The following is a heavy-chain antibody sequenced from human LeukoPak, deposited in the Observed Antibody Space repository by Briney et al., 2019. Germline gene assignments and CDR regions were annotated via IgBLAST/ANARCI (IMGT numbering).Heavy chain of an antibody. J-gene: IGHJ4*02. Sequence: GGSLRLSCAASGFTFDDYAMHWVRLAPGKGLEWVSGISWNSGSIGYADSVKGRFTISRDNAKNSLYLQMNSLRAEDMALYYCAKASRRGTWYVYFDYWAKGTLVTVSS. CDR1: GFTFDDYA. D-gene: IGHD6-13*01. V-gene: IGHV3-9*03. CDR2: ISWNSGSI. CDR3: AKASRRGTWYVYFDY.